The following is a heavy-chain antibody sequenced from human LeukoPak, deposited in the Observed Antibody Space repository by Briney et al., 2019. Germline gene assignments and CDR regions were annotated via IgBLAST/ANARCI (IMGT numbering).Heavy chain of an antibody. D-gene: IGHD3-9*01. J-gene: IGHJ6*04. V-gene: IGHV3-23*01. CDR2: ISGSGGST. CDR3: AKVGQADGFDWPPDNYYYYYGMDV. CDR1: GFTFSSYA. Sequence: GGSLRLSCAASGFTFSSYAMSWVRQAPGKGLEWVSAISGSGGSTYYADSVKGRFTISRDNSKNTLYLQMNSLRAEDTAVYYCAKVGQADGFDWPPDNYYYYYGMDVWGKGTTVTVSS.